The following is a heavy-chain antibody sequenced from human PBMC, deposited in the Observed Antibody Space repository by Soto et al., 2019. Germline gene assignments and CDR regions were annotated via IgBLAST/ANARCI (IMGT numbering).Heavy chain of an antibody. J-gene: IGHJ3*01. Sequence: EVQLVESGGGLVKPGGSLRLSCAASGFTFSSYSMNWVRQAPGKGLEWVSSISSSSSYIYYADSVKGRFTISRDNAKNSLHLQMTSLRAEDTGVYYCARVRGGDLKAFDLWGQGTMVTVSS. V-gene: IGHV3-21*01. D-gene: IGHD3-10*01. CDR3: ARVRGGDLKAFDL. CDR1: GFTFSSYS. CDR2: ISSSSSYI.